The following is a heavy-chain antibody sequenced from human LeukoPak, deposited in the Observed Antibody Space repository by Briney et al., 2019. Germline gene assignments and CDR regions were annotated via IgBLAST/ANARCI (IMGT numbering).Heavy chain of an antibody. CDR1: DGSISGHY. D-gene: IGHD3-3*01. J-gene: IGHJ6*03. V-gene: IGHV4-59*11. Sequence: SETLSLTCTVSDGSISGHYWSWIRQLPGKGLEWIGYIYDSGSTNHNPSLKSRVTISVDTSKNQFSLNLNSVTAADTAVYYCARVGKDWDYDFWSASSLGYYYMDVWGKGTTVTVSS. CDR3: ARVGKDWDYDFWSASSLGYYYMDV. CDR2: IYDSGST.